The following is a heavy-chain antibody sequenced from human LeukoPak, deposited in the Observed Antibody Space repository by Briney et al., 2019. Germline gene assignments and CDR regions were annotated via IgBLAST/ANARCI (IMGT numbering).Heavy chain of an antibody. D-gene: IGHD3-10*01. V-gene: IGHV5-51*01. CDR3: AIFRFGPITMVQSFAKPDWFDP. CDR2: IYPGDSDT. CDR1: GYSFTNYW. Sequence: PGESLKISCKGSGYSFTNYWIGWVRQMPGKGLEWMGIIYPGDSDTRYSPSFQGQVTISADKSISTAYLQWSSLKASDTAMYYCAIFRFGPITMVQSFAKPDWFDPWGQGTLVTVSS. J-gene: IGHJ5*02.